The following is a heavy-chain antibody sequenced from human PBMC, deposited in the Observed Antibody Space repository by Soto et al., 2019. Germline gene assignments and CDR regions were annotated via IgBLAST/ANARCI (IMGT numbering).Heavy chain of an antibody. V-gene: IGHV1-2*02. Sequence: QVQLVQSGPEVKTPGASVRVSCTSSGYNFGTYYIHWVRQAPGQGLEWMGWVSPLSGGTNLAQRFQCRLALTRDTSTNTIYMDLSSLRPGDTALYFCAREFDSGESGLDLWGQGTTVSVSS. CDR2: VSPLSGGT. CDR1: GYNFGTYY. J-gene: IGHJ6*02. D-gene: IGHD4-17*01. CDR3: AREFDSGESGLDL.